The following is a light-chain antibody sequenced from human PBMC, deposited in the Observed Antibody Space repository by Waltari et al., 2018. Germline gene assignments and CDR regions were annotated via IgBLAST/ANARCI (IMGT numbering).Light chain of an antibody. Sequence: EIVMTQSPATLSVSPGERATLSCRASQSVSTTLAWYQQKPGQPPRLLIYGASARATGIPARCSGSGSGTEFTLTISSLLSEDFAVYYCQQYNTRPRTFGQGTRVEIK. V-gene: IGKV3-15*01. CDR2: GAS. J-gene: IGKJ1*01. CDR3: QQYNTRPRT. CDR1: QSVSTT.